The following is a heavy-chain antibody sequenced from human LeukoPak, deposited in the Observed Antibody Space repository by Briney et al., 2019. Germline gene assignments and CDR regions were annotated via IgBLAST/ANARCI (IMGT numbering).Heavy chain of an antibody. D-gene: IGHD3-10*01. CDR2: VHHTGRT. Sequence: PSETLSLTCAVYGGSFSGYYWSWVRQPPGKGFEWIAEVHHTGRTIYSPSFARRVTISADTSKNQVSLKLTSVTAADTAVYYCARGSDYTWGGWGQGTLVTVSS. CDR3: ARGSDYTWGG. J-gene: IGHJ4*01. V-gene: IGHV4-34*01. CDR1: GGSFSGYY.